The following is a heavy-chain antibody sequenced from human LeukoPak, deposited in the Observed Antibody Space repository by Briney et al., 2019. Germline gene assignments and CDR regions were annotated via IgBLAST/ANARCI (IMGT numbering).Heavy chain of an antibody. CDR1: GFTLSSYE. D-gene: IGHD3-10*02. J-gene: IGHJ2*01. Sequence: GGSLRLSCAASGFTLSSYEMNWVRPAPGKGLEWVSYISSSGSTIYYADSVKGRFTISRDNAKNSLYLQMNSLRAEDTAVYYCACSYWYFDLWGRGTLVTVSS. CDR3: ACSYWYFDL. CDR2: ISSSGSTI. V-gene: IGHV3-48*03.